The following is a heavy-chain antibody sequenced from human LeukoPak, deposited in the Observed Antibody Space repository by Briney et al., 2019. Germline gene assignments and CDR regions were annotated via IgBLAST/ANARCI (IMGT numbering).Heavy chain of an antibody. Sequence: GGSLTLFCAVSGFPLSSYSIYWARHAPGRGRECVSSIRGNGENINYADSVKGRFTISRDNARYSLYLHMTSLRGEDTAVYYCARDTPRLWFDPWGQGTLVTVSS. D-gene: IGHD6-25*01. CDR1: GFPLSSYS. CDR3: ARDTPRLWFDP. CDR2: IRGNGENI. J-gene: IGHJ5*02. V-gene: IGHV3-21*06.